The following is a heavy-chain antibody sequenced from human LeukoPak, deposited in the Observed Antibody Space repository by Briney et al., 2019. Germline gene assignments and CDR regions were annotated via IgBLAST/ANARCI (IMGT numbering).Heavy chain of an antibody. CDR2: INHSGST. CDR1: GGSFSGYY. J-gene: IGHJ3*02. CDR3: ARQQLVRAFDI. D-gene: IGHD6-13*01. V-gene: IGHV4-34*01. Sequence: SEPLSLTCAVYGGSFSGYYWSWIRQPPGRGLEWIGEINHSGSTNYNPSLKSRVTISVDTSKNQFSLKLSSVTAADTAVYYCARQQLVRAFDIWGQGTMVTVSS.